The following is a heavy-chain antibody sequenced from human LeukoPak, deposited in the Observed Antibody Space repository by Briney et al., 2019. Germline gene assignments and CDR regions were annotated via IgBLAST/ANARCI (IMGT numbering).Heavy chain of an antibody. V-gene: IGHV1-69*05. Sequence: ASVKVSCKASGCTFSSYAISWVRQAPGQGLEWMGGIIPIFGTANYAQKFQGRVTITTDESTSTAYMELSSLRSEDTAVYYCARGSVAGTHYYYYMDVWGKGTTVTVSS. D-gene: IGHD6-19*01. CDR2: IIPIFGTA. J-gene: IGHJ6*03. CDR1: GCTFSSYA. CDR3: ARGSVAGTHYYYYMDV.